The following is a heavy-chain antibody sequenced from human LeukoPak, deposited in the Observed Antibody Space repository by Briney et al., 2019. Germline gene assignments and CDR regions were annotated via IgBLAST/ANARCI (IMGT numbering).Heavy chain of an antibody. J-gene: IGHJ6*02. CDR3: ARGDMVRGFSFFNGMGV. CDR1: GYTFTDYY. D-gene: IGHD3-10*01. V-gene: IGHV1-2*02. Sequence: ASVKVPCEASGYTFTDYYIRWLRQAPGQGLAWMGWINPNSGATDYAQKFQGRVTMTRDTSITTAYMELSRLKSDDTAVYYCARGDMVRGFSFFNGMGVLGQGATCTVSS. CDR2: INPNSGAT.